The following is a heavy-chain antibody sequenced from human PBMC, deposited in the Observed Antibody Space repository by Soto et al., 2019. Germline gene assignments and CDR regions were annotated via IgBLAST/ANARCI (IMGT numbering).Heavy chain of an antibody. D-gene: IGHD4-4*01. V-gene: IGHV4-59*01. Sequence: SETLSLTCSVSGGSLSNFYGSWIRQPPGKGLEWIGYMYYSGSSNYNPSLKSRVTISIDTSKNQISLKLSSVTAADTAVYYCARVSMSTVSWGFDPWGQGTLVTVSS. CDR2: MYYSGSS. CDR3: ARVSMSTVSWGFDP. CDR1: GGSLSNFY. J-gene: IGHJ5*02.